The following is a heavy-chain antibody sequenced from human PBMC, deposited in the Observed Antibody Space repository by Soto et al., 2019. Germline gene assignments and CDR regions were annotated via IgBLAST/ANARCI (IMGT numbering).Heavy chain of an antibody. D-gene: IGHD6-19*01. Sequence: GGSLRLSCVASGFTFSSYGMHWVRQAPGKGLEWVAVISYDGSENYYADSVKGRFTISRDKSKSTLYLQMNSLRGEDTAVYYCAKYVGAVSAYYGMDVWGQGTTVTVSS. V-gene: IGHV3-30*18. CDR1: GFTFSSYG. CDR2: ISYDGSEN. J-gene: IGHJ6*02. CDR3: AKYVGAVSAYYGMDV.